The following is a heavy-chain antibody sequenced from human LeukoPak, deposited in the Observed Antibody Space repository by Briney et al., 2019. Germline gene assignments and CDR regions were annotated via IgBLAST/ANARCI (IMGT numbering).Heavy chain of an antibody. Sequence: PGGSLRLSCAASGFTFSSYAMHWVRQAPGKGLEYVSAISSNGGSTYYANSVKGRFTISRDNSKNTLYLQMGSLRAEDMAVYYCARSDYGDLTELSGRNWFDPWGQGTLVTVSS. CDR3: ARSDYGDLTELSGRNWFDP. J-gene: IGHJ5*02. CDR2: ISSNGGST. CDR1: GFTFSSYA. V-gene: IGHV3-64*01. D-gene: IGHD4-17*01.